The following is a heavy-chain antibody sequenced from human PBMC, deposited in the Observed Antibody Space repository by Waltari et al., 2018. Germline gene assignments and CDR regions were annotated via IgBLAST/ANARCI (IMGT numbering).Heavy chain of an antibody. V-gene: IGHV4-59*01. J-gene: IGHJ5*02. CDR1: GGSISGFY. Sequence: QVQLQESGPSLLKPSETLSLICTVSGGSISGFYWSWVRQPPGKGLDWIGDIYNTGRTKITPPLKSGVTMSEDTPKSQFSPRLSSVTAADTAFYYCARGGGGDWEWFDPWGQGTLVTVSS. CDR3: ARGGGGDWEWFDP. CDR2: IYNTGRT. D-gene: IGHD2-21*02.